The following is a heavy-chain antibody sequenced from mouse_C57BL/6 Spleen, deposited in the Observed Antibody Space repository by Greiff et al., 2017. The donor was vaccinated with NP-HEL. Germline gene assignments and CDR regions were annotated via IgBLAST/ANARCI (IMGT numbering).Heavy chain of an antibody. CDR3: TSSERRQWYFDV. V-gene: IGHV14-2*01. CDR1: GFNIKDYY. CDR2: IDPADGET. Sequence: EVKLEESGAELVKPGASVKLSCTASGFNIKDYYMHWVKQRTEQGLEWIGRIDPADGETKYAPKFQGKATITADTSSNTAYLQLSSLTSEDTAVYYCTSSERRQWYFDVWGTGTTVTVSS. J-gene: IGHJ1*03. D-gene: IGHD3-2*01.